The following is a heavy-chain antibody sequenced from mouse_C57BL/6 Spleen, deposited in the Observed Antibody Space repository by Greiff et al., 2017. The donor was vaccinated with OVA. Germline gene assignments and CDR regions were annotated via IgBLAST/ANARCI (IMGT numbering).Heavy chain of an antibody. Sequence: ESGPGLVKPSQSLSLTCSVTGYSITSGYYWNWIRQFPGNKLEWMGYISYDGSNNYNPSLKNRISITRDTSKNQFFLKLNSVTTEDTATYYCARYDYERGYFDVWGTGTTVTVSS. CDR3: ARYDYERGYFDV. CDR2: ISYDGSN. CDR1: GYSITSGYY. J-gene: IGHJ1*03. D-gene: IGHD2-4*01. V-gene: IGHV3-6*01.